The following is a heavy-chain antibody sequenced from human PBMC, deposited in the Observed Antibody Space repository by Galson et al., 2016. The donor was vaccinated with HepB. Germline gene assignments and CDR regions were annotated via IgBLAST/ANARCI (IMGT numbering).Heavy chain of an antibody. CDR2: IRGDGIVS. Sequence: SLRLSCAASGFTFNAHWMNLVRQAPGKGLEWVANIRGDGIVSYYAESVRGRFTISRDNAKNSLYLQMNGLRVDETAVYYCSREMTGSYFDWGQGTLVTVSS. D-gene: IGHD3-10*01. J-gene: IGHJ4*02. CDR1: GFTFNAHW. V-gene: IGHV3-7*01. CDR3: SREMTGSYFD.